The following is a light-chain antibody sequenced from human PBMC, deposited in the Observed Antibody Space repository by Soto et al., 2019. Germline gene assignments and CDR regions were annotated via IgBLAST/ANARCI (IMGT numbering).Light chain of an antibody. V-gene: IGKV1-13*02. CDR3: QQLKTYPFA. J-gene: IGKJ5*01. Sequence: AIQLTQSPSSQSASVGDRVSITCRVSQGISSALAWYQHKPGKAPKILIYDASSLQSGVPSMFSGSESETECTLTIISLQPEDFATYYCQQLKTYPFAFGQGTRLEIK. CDR1: QGISSA. CDR2: DAS.